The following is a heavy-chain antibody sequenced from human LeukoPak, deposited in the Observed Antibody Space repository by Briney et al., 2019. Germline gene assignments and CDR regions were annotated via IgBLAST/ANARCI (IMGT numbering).Heavy chain of an antibody. D-gene: IGHD1-1*01. Sequence: GGSLRLSCAASGFTFSSCSMNWVRQAPGKGLEWVSSISGGSGYKYYADSVKGRFTISRDNAKNSLYVQMNSLRAEDTAVYYCARDWGTGAFDYWGQGTLVTVSS. J-gene: IGHJ4*02. CDR2: ISGGSGYK. V-gene: IGHV3-21*01. CDR1: GFTFSSCS. CDR3: ARDWGTGAFDY.